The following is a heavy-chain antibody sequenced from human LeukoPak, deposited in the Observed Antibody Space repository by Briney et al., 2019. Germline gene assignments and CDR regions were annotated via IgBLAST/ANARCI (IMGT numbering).Heavy chain of an antibody. V-gene: IGHV3-30*18. CDR3: VKDMKIKAAGYYFDY. CDR1: GFTFSDYG. Sequence: GGSLRLSCAASGFTFSDYGMHWVRQAPGKGLEWVAVIANDGRDKKYADSVRGRFTISRGNPKNTVYLQMNSLRAEDTAVFYCVKDMKIKAAGYYFDYWGQGTLVTVSS. J-gene: IGHJ4*02. D-gene: IGHD6-13*01. CDR2: IANDGRDK.